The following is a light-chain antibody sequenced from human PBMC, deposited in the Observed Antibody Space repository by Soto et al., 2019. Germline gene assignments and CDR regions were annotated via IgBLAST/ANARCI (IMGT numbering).Light chain of an antibody. CDR3: QQYNSYPWT. CDR2: KAS. Sequence: DIQMTQSPSTLSASVGDRVTITCRASQSIGSWLAWNQQKPGKAPKLLIYKASSIASGVPSRFSGSGSGTEFTLTISSLQPDDFATYFCQQYNSYPWTFGQGTQVEIK. J-gene: IGKJ1*01. CDR1: QSIGSW. V-gene: IGKV1-5*03.